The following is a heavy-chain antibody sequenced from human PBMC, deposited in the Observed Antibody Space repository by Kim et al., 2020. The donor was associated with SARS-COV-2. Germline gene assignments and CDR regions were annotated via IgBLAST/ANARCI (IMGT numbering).Heavy chain of an antibody. J-gene: IGHJ4*02. V-gene: IGHV3-48*01. D-gene: IGHD3-22*01. CDR1: GFTFSSYS. Sequence: GGSLRLSCAASGFTFSSYSMNWVRQAPGKGLEWVSYISSSSSNIYYADSVKGRFTISRDNSKNSLYLHMNSLRAEDTAVYYCARDQKDYCDSSVWSGWGQGTLGTVSS. CDR3: ARDQKDYCDSSVWSG. CDR2: ISSSSSNI.